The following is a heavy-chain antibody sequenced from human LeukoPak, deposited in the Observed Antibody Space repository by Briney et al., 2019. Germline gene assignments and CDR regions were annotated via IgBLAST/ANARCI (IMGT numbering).Heavy chain of an antibody. V-gene: IGHV4-34*01. CDR2: INHSGST. CDR3: ARELVGGYYYYYYGIDV. J-gene: IGHJ6*04. D-gene: IGHD2-15*01. Sequence: SETLSLTCAVYGGSFSGYYWGWIRQPPGKGLEWVGEINHSGSTNYNPSLKSRVTISVDTSKNQFSLKLSSVTAADTAVYYCARELVGGYYYYYYGIDVWGKGTTVTVSS. CDR1: GGSFSGYY.